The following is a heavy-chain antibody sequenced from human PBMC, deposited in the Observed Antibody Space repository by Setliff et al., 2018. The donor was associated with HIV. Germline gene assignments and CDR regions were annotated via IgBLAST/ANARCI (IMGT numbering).Heavy chain of an antibody. D-gene: IGHD3-10*01. Sequence: ASVKVSCKISGYTLTEVSMHWVRQAPGKGLEWLGWISTYNGNTNFAQKFQGRVTMTIDTSTRTAYLEVSSLRSDVTAVYYCATDRTQTGINMVRGRIVDPARYPLDYWGQGTLVTVSS. CDR1: GYTLTEVS. V-gene: IGHV1-18*01. CDR2: ISTYNGNT. J-gene: IGHJ4*02. CDR3: ATDRTQTGINMVRGRIVDPARYPLDY.